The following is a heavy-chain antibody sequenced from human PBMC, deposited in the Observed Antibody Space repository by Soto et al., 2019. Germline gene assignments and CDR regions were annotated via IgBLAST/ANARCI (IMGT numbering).Heavy chain of an antibody. Sequence: SVKVSCKASGGTFSSYTISWVRQAPGQGLEWMGRIIPYLGKTNYAQKLQGRVTMTTDKSTSTAYMELRSLRSDDTAVHYCARIRYSSSWTPPPLDAFDIWGQGTMVTVSS. CDR2: IIPYLGKT. D-gene: IGHD6-13*01. CDR1: GGTFSSYT. J-gene: IGHJ3*02. CDR3: ARIRYSSSWTPPPLDAFDI. V-gene: IGHV1-69*02.